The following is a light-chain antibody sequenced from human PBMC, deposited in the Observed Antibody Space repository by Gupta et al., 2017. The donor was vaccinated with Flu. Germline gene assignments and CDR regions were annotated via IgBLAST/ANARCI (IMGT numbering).Light chain of an antibody. Sequence: QSVLTQAPSASGIPGQRFTISCSGSSSNIGGNFGYWFQQVPGQAPKLLIYRNKSRPSGVPDRFSGSKSGTSASLAIRGVRADDEAEYYCEVRADSRGAFVFGGGTKLTVL. CDR1: SSNIGGNF. V-gene: IGLV1-47*01. J-gene: IGLJ2*01. CDR2: RNK. CDR3: EVRADSRGAFV.